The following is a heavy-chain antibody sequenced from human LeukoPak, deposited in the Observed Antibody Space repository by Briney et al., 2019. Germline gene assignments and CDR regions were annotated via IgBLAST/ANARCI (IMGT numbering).Heavy chain of an antibody. D-gene: IGHD3-22*01. CDR3: AKRGVVIRVILVGFHKEAYYFDF. CDR1: GITLSNYG. CDR2: ISGSGGGT. Sequence: GGSLRLSCAVSGITLSNYGMSWVRQAPGKGLEWVAGISGSGGGTNYADSVKGRFTISRDNARNTLYLQMNSLRVEDTAAYFCAKRGVVIRVILVGFHKEAYYFDFWGQGALVTVSS. J-gene: IGHJ4*02. V-gene: IGHV3-23*01.